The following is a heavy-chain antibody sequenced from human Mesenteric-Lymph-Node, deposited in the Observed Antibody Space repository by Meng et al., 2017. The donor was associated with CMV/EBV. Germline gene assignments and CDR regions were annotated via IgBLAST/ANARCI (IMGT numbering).Heavy chain of an antibody. CDR1: GFTFDDYA. Sequence: SLKISCAASGFTFDDYAMHWVRQAPGKGLEWVSGITWNSGRIVYADSVKGRFTISRDNAKSSLYLQMNSLRAEDTAVYYCARDRRVVEGDYYYYYGMDVWGQGTTVTVSS. CDR2: ITWNSGRI. CDR3: ARDRRVVEGDYYYYYGMDV. D-gene: IGHD2-15*01. V-gene: IGHV3-9*01. J-gene: IGHJ6*02.